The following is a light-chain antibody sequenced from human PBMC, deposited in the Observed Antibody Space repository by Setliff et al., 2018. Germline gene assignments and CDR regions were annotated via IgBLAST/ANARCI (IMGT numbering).Light chain of an antibody. CDR2: EVS. CDR3: SSYAGSNNYV. J-gene: IGLJ1*01. V-gene: IGLV2-8*01. CDR1: SSDVGGYNY. Sequence: LTQPPSASGSPGQSVTISCTGTSSDVGGYNYVSWYQQHPGKAPKLMIYEVSKRPSGVPDRFSGSKSGNTASLTGSGLQAEDEADYYCSSYAGSNNYVFGTGTKVTVL.